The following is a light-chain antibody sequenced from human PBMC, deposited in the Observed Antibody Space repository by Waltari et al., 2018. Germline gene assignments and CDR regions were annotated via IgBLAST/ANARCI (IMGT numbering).Light chain of an antibody. Sequence: QSVLTQPPSASGTPGQRVTISCSGSHSNIGPYYVYWYQQLPGTAPTLLIYRINQRPSGVPDRFSGSKSGSSASLAISGLRSEDEADYYCAAWDDSVSGLVFGGGTRLTVL. J-gene: IGLJ2*01. CDR2: RIN. V-gene: IGLV1-47*01. CDR3: AAWDDSVSGLV. CDR1: HSNIGPYY.